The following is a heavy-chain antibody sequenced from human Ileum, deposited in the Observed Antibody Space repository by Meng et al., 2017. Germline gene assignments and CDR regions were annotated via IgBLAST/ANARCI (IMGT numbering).Heavy chain of an antibody. V-gene: IGHV4-34*01. CDR2: INHGGNT. CDR3: ARVELRGDTRDSCGLDH. D-gene: IGHD3-22*01. J-gene: IGHJ4*02. Sequence: VPLAQGGAGVLKPSETLSLHCAVYGGSLTDYYWSWIRQTPGKGLEWIGEINHGGNTNYNPSLKSRVTISIDTSRDQFSLKLTSVTAADTAVYYCARVELRGDTRDSCGLDHWGQGTLVTVSS. CDR1: GGSLTDYY.